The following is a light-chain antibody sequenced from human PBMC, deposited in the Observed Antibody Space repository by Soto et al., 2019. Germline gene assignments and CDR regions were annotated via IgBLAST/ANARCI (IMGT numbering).Light chain of an antibody. CDR1: QDIGSD. CDR2: KAS. J-gene: IGKJ1*01. Sequence: DIQMTQSPSSLSASVGDRVIITCRASQDIGSDLAWYQQKPGKAPNLLIYKASSLESGVPSTFSGSGFGTEFTLTISSLQPDDVATYYCQQYDHFPWTFGQGTKVDIK. CDR3: QQYDHFPWT. V-gene: IGKV1-5*03.